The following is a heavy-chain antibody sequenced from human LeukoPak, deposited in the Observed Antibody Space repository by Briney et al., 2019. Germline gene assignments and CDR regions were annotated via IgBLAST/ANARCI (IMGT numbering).Heavy chain of an antibody. D-gene: IGHD1-26*01. J-gene: IGHJ4*02. V-gene: IGHV3-23*01. CDR2: ISGGGGST. CDR3: AKGGKWDVTPFDY. Sequence: GGSLRLSCAASGFTFTSYSMNWVRQAPGKGLEWVSAISGGGGSTYYADSVKGRFTISRDNSKNTLYLQVNSLRAEDTAVYYCAKGGKWDVTPFDYWGQGTLVTVSS. CDR1: GFTFTSYS.